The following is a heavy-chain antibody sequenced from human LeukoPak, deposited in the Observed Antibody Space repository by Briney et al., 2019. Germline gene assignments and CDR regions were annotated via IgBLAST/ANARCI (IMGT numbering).Heavy chain of an antibody. CDR1: GYTFTSYD. J-gene: IGHJ4*02. V-gene: IGHV1-8*01. CDR2: MNPNSGNT. CDR3: ARFAAELKPLDY. D-gene: IGHD1-1*01. Sequence: ASVKVSCKASGYTFTSYDINWVRQATGQGLEWMGWMNPNSGNTGYAQKFQGRVTMTRNTSISTAYMELSSLRSEDTAVYYCARFAAELKPLDYWGRGTLVIVSS.